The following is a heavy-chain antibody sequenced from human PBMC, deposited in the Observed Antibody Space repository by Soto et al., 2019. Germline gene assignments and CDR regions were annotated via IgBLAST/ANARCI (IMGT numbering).Heavy chain of an antibody. CDR1: GFTFSSFA. J-gene: IGHJ4*02. CDR3: AKAPWNLAHTHYFDF. D-gene: IGHD1-1*01. CDR2: ITSDGTKE. V-gene: IGHV3-30-3*01. Sequence: QVRLVESGGGVVQPGRSLRLSCAASGFTFSSFAMHWVRQAPGKGLEWVAVITSDGTKEYYADSVRGRFTISRDNSGNTVYLHMNSLGGDDTAVYYCAKAPWNLAHTHYFDFWGQGTLVTVSS.